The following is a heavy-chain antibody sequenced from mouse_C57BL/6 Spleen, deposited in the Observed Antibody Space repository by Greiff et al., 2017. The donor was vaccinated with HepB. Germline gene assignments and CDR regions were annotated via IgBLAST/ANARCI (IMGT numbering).Heavy chain of an antibody. V-gene: IGHV1-59*01. CDR2: IDPSDSYT. J-gene: IGHJ2*01. CDR3: ARGIYYGSSYLYYFDY. D-gene: IGHD1-1*01. Sequence: VQLQQPGAELVRPGTSVKLSCKASGYTFTSYWMHWVKQRPGQGLEWIGVIDPSDSYTNYNQKFKGKATLTVDTSSSTAYMQLSSLTSADSAVYYCARGIYYGSSYLYYFDYWGQGTTLTVSS. CDR1: GYTFTSYW.